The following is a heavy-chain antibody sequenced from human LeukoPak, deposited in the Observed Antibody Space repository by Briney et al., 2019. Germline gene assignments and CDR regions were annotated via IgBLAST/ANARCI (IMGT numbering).Heavy chain of an antibody. CDR2: IYHSGST. Sequence: SETLSLTCAVSGGSISSGGYSWSWIRQPPGKGLEWIGYIYHSGSTYYNSSLKSRVTISVDRSKNQFSLKLSSVTAADTAVYYCARGIANYGDSTAFDYWGQGTLVTVSS. J-gene: IGHJ4*02. D-gene: IGHD4-17*01. CDR3: ARGIANYGDSTAFDY. CDR1: GGSISSGGYS. V-gene: IGHV4-30-2*01.